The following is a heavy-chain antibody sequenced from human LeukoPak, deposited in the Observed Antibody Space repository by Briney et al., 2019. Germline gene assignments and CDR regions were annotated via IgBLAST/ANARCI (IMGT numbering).Heavy chain of an antibody. CDR1: GGSISSSSYY. V-gene: IGHV4-39*07. CDR3: ARDRYCSGGSCYDVFDY. D-gene: IGHD2-15*01. Sequence: SETLSLTCTVSGGSISSSSYYWGWIRQPPGKGLEWIGSIYYSGSTYYNPSLKSRVTISVDTSKNQFSLKLSSVTAADTAVYYCARDRYCSGGSCYDVFDYWGQGTLVTVSS. CDR2: IYYSGST. J-gene: IGHJ4*02.